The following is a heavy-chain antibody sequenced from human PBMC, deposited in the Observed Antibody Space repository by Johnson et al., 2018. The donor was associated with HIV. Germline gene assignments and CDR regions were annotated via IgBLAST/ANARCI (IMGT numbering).Heavy chain of an antibody. D-gene: IGHD3-10*01. CDR3: YCTDHVGAGSESKGTFDA. Sequence: VQLVESGGGLVQPGGSLRLSCAASGFTVSSNYMTWVRQGPGKGLEWVSVINSGGGTYYTDSVKGRFTISRDNSKNTLYLQMTSLRQDDTAVYSCYCTDHVGAGSESKGTFDAWGQGTMVTVSS. V-gene: IGHV3-66*02. J-gene: IGHJ3*01. CDR1: GFTVSSNY. CDR2: INSGGGT.